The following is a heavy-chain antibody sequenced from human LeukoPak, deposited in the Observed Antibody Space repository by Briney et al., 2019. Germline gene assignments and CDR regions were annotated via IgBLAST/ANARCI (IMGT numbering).Heavy chain of an antibody. V-gene: IGHV1-18*04. CDR1: GYTFTGYY. CDR3: AREGGRESVAFDI. CDR2: ISAYNGNT. Sequence: ASVKVSCKASGYTFTGYYMHWVRQAPGQGLEWMGWISAYNGNTNYAQKLQGRVTMTTDTSTSTAYMELRSLRSDDTAVYYCAREGGRESVAFDIWGQGTMVTVSS. D-gene: IGHD1-26*01. J-gene: IGHJ3*02.